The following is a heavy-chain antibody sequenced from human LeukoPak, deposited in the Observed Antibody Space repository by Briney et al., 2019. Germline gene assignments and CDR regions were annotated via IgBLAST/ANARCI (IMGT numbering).Heavy chain of an antibody. CDR1: GYTFTSYD. J-gene: IGHJ6*02. V-gene: IGHV1-8*01. CDR3: ARGGGGDREEELRYFDPGYYYYGMDV. CDR2: RNPNSGNT. D-gene: IGHD3-9*01. Sequence: GASVKVSCKASGYTFTSYDINWVRQATGQGLEWMGWRNPNSGNTGYAQKFQGRVTMTRNPSISTAYMELSSLRSEDTAVYYCARGGGGDREEELRYFDPGYYYYGMDVWGQGTTVTVSS.